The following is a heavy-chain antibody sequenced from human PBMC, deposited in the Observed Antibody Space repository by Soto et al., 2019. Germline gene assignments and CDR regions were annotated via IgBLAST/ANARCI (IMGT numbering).Heavy chain of an antibody. CDR3: ARVVVVVAAANWFDP. V-gene: IGHV3-64*01. CDR2: ISSNGGST. CDR1: GFTFSSYA. J-gene: IGHJ5*02. Sequence: GGSLRLSCAASGFTFSSYAMHWVRQAPGKGLEYVSAISSNGGSTYYANSVKGRFTISRDKAKNTLYLQMNSLRAEDTAVYYCARVVVVVAAANWFDPWGQGTLVTVSS. D-gene: IGHD2-15*01.